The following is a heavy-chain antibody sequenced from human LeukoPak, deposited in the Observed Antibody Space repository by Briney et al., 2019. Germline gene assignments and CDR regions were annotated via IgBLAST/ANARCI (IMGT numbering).Heavy chain of an antibody. CDR2: VKQDGSEK. V-gene: IGHV3-7*01. J-gene: IGHJ3*02. CDR1: GFSVSSAY. Sequence: GGSLRLSCAASGFSVSSAYMSWVRQAPGKGLEWVANVKQDGSEKYYVDSVKGRFTISRDNAKNSLYLQMNSLRAEDTAVYYCVKAEYYDFWSGLDAFDSWGQGTMVTVSS. CDR3: VKAEYYDFWSGLDAFDS. D-gene: IGHD3-3*01.